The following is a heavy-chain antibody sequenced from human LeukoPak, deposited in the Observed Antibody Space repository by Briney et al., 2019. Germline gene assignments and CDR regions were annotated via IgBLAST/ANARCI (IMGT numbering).Heavy chain of an antibody. J-gene: IGHJ4*02. D-gene: IGHD2-2*01. Sequence: SETLSLTCTVSGGSISSYYWSWIRQPPGKGLEWIGYIYYSGSTNYNPSLKSRVTISVDTSKNQFSPKLSSVTAADTAVYYCAREGHCSSTSCNYFDYWGQGTLVTVSS. V-gene: IGHV4-59*01. CDR2: IYYSGST. CDR1: GGSISSYY. CDR3: AREGHCSSTSCNYFDY.